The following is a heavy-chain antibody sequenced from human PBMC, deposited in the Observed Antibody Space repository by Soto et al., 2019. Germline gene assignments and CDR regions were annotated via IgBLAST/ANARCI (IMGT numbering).Heavy chain of an antibody. CDR3: ARERGYCSGGSCYYYYGMDV. Sequence: PGGSLRLSCAASGFTVSSNYMSWVRQAPGKGLEWVSVIYSGGSTYYADSVKGRFTISRDNSKNTLYLQMNSLRAEDTAVYYCARERGYCSGGSCYYYYGMDVWGQGTTVTV. CDR2: IYSGGST. D-gene: IGHD2-15*01. J-gene: IGHJ6*02. V-gene: IGHV3-53*01. CDR1: GFTVSSNY.